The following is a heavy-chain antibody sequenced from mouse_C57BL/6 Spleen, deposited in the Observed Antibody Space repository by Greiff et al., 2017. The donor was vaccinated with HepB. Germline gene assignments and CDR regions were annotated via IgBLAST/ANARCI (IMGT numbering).Heavy chain of an antibody. CDR3: ARRAAQATDYFDY. CDR2: IYPRDGST. V-gene: IGHV1-85*01. J-gene: IGHJ2*01. CDR1: GYTFTSYD. Sequence: QVQLKQSGPELVKPGASVKLSCKASGYTFTSYDINWVKQRPGQGLEWIGWIYPRDGSTKYNEKFKGKATLTVDTSSSTAYMELHSLTSEDSAVYFCARRAAQATDYFDYWGQGTTLTVSS. D-gene: IGHD3-2*02.